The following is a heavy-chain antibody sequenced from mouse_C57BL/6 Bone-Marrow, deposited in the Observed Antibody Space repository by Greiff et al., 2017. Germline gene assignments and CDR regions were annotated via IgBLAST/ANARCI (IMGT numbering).Heavy chain of an antibody. CDR1: GFTFSSYT. CDR3: SRQVTTVLATKYFDV. J-gene: IGHJ1*03. Sequence: QGESGGGLVKPGGSLKLSCAASGFTFSSYTMSWVRQTPEKRLQWVAAISGGGGNTYYPDSVKGRFTISRDNDKNILYLQMSSLRSEDTALYYCSRQVTTVLATKYFDVWGTGTTVTVSS. V-gene: IGHV5-9*01. CDR2: ISGGGGNT. D-gene: IGHD1-1*01.